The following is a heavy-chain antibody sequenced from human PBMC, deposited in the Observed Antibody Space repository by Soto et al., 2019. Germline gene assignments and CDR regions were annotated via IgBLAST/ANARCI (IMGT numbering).Heavy chain of an antibody. V-gene: IGHV3-33*08. CDR2: IWYDGSNK. Sequence: GGSLRLSCAASGFTFSSYGMHWVRQAPGKGLEWVAVIWYDGSNKYYADSVKGRFTISRDNSKNTLYLQMNSLRAEDTAVYYCAREGSSGWYLGYWFDTWGQGTLVTV. CDR1: GFTFSSYG. CDR3: AREGSSGWYLGYWFDT. D-gene: IGHD6-19*01. J-gene: IGHJ5*02.